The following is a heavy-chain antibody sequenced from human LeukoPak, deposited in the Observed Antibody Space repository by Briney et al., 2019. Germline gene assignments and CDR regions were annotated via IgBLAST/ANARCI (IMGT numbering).Heavy chain of an antibody. Sequence: ASVKVSCKASVYTFTSYGISWVRQAPAPGLEWMGWISAYTGNTNYAQKLQGRVTMTTDTSTRTAYMEVRSLRSDHTAVYYCARERYDSSGYFPFDYWGQGTLVTVSS. CDR3: ARERYDSSGYFPFDY. V-gene: IGHV1-18*01. J-gene: IGHJ4*02. CDR1: VYTFTSYG. CDR2: ISAYTGNT. D-gene: IGHD3-22*01.